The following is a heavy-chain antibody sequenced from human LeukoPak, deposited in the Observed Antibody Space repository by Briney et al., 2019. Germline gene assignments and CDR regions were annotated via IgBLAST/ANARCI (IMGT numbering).Heavy chain of an antibody. Sequence: ASVRVSCKASGYTFTSYGISWVRQAPGQGLEWMGWISAYNGNTNYAQKLQGRVTMSTDTSTSTAYMELKSLRSDDTAVYYCARDSARPVGATGPAFDYWGQGTLVTVSS. CDR3: ARDSARPVGATGPAFDY. CDR1: GYTFTSYG. CDR2: ISAYNGNT. V-gene: IGHV1-18*01. D-gene: IGHD1-26*01. J-gene: IGHJ4*02.